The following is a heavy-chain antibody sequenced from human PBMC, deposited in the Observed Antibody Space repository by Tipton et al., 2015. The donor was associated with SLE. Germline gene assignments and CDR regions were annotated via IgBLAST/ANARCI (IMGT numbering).Heavy chain of an antibody. CDR2: IYTSGST. Sequence: TLSLTCAVYGGSISSYYWSWIRQPAGKGLEWIGRIYTSGSTNYNPSLKSRVTISVDTSKNQFSRKLSSVTAADTAVYYCARGKRKSYIDYWGQGTLVAVSS. J-gene: IGHJ4*02. CDR1: GGSISSYY. CDR3: ARGKRKSYIDY. V-gene: IGHV4-59*10.